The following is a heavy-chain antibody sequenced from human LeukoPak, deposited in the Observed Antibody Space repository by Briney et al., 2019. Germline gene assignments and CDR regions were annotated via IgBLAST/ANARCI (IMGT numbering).Heavy chain of an antibody. CDR3: AKVSTMYYYDSSGYLDY. CDR1: GFTFSSYA. D-gene: IGHD3-22*01. J-gene: IGHJ4*02. V-gene: IGHV3-30-3*01. Sequence: QAGGSLRLSCAASGFTFSSYAMHWVRQAPGKGLEWVAVISYDGSNKYYADSVKGRFTISRDNSKNTLYLQMNSLRAEDTAVYYCAKVSTMYYYDSSGYLDYWGQGTLVTVSS. CDR2: ISYDGSNK.